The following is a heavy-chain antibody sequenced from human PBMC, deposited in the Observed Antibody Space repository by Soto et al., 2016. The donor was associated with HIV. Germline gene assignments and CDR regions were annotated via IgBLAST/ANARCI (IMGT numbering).Heavy chain of an antibody. CDR1: GGSFSGFY. D-gene: IGHD3-9*01. Sequence: QVQLQQWGAGLLKPSETLSLTCAVYGGSFSGFYWTWIRQPPGKGLEWIGEINHGGRTECNSSLKSRVTISVDASKNQFSLKLASVTAADTAMYYCARLKAAYYLTGYQKSWYFDFWGLALWSLSPX. V-gene: IGHV4-34*02. J-gene: IGHJ2*01. CDR3: ARLKAAYYLTGYQKSWYFDF. CDR2: INHGGRT.